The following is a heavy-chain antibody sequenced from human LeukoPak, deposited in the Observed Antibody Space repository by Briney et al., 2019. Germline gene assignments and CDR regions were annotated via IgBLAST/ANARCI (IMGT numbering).Heavy chain of an antibody. V-gene: IGHV3-23*01. CDR2: ISKSGGGT. Sequence: QAGGSLRLSCAASGFTFNSYAINWVRQAPGKGLEWVSGISKSGGGTYYGGSVKGRFTISRDNFKNTVYLQMNSLRAEDTAVYYCAGYCRSTSCGWFDPWGQGTLVTVSS. D-gene: IGHD2-2*01. CDR1: GFTFNSYA. CDR3: AGYCRSTSCGWFDP. J-gene: IGHJ5*02.